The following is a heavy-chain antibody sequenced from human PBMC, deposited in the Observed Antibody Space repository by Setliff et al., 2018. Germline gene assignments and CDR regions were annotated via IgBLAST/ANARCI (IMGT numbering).Heavy chain of an antibody. CDR3: AKDQASLLLWFGEFGY. J-gene: IGHJ4*02. V-gene: IGHV3-30*02. D-gene: IGHD3-10*01. CDR1: GFTFTNHI. CDR2: IRYDGSNK. Sequence: GGSLRLSCAASGFTFTNHIIHWVRQAPGKGLEWVAFIRYDGSNKYYADSVKGRFTISRDNSKNTLYLQMNSLRAEDTAVYYCAKDQASLLLWFGEFGYWGQGTLVTVSS.